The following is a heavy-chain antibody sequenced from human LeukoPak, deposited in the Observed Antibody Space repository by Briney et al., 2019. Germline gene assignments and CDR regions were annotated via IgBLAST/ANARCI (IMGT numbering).Heavy chain of an antibody. V-gene: IGHV1-58*02. CDR2: IVVGSGNT. J-gene: IGHJ3*01. Sequence: SVKVSCKASGFTFTSSAMQWVRQARGQRLEWIGWIVVGSGNTNYAQKFQERVTITRDMSTSTAYMELSSLRSEDTAVYYCAYISSIAARPLAVAFDVWGQGTMLTVSS. CDR3: AYISSIAARPLAVAFDV. CDR1: GFTFTSSA. D-gene: IGHD6-6*01.